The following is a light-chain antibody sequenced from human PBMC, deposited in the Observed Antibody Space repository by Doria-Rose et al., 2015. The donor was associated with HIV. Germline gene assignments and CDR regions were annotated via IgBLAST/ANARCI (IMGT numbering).Light chain of an antibody. CDR2: DGS. J-gene: IGKJ1*01. Sequence: DIVMTQSSGTLSLSPGERATLSCRASQSFSSTYLAWYQQKPGQAPSLLIYDGSTRATGIPDRFSASGSGTDFTLTINRLEPEDFALYYCHQYGISWTFGQGTKVEI. V-gene: IGKV3-20*01. CDR3: HQYGISWT. CDR1: QSFSSTY.